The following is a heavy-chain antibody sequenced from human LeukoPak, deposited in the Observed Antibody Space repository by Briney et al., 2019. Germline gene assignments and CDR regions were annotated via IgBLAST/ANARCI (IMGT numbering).Heavy chain of an antibody. CDR1: GFTFSSYS. J-gene: IGHJ4*02. V-gene: IGHV3-48*01. Sequence: GGSLRLSCAASGFTFSSYSMNWVRQAPGKGLEWVSYISSSSSTIYYADSVKGRFAISRDNAKNSLYLQMNSLGAEDTAVYYCARVWSSGWPDPKANFDYWGQGTLVTVSS. D-gene: IGHD6-19*01. CDR2: ISSSSSTI. CDR3: ARVWSSGWPDPKANFDY.